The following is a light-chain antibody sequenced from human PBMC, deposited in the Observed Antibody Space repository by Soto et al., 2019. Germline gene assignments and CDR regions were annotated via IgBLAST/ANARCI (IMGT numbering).Light chain of an antibody. CDR2: RNN. V-gene: IGLV1-47*01. Sequence: QSVLTQPPSASGTPGQRATISCSGSSSNIGSNYVYWYQQLPGTAPKLLIYRNNQRPSGVPDRFSGSKSGTSASLAISGLRSEDEAEYYCAAWDDSRLWVFGGGTKLTVL. J-gene: IGLJ3*02. CDR1: SSNIGSNY. CDR3: AAWDDSRLWV.